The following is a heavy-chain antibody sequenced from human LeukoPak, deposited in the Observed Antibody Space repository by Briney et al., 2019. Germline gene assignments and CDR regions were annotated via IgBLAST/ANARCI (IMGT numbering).Heavy chain of an antibody. V-gene: IGHV1-69*13. CDR2: IIPIFGTA. CDR1: GGTFSSYA. Sequence: GASVKVSCKASGGTFSSYAISWVRQAPGQGLEWMGGIIPIFGTANYAQRFQGRVTITADESTSTAYMELSSLRSEDTAVYYCARDEGHYYDSSGYYGYWGQGTLVTVSS. CDR3: ARDEGHYYDSSGYYGY. D-gene: IGHD3-22*01. J-gene: IGHJ4*02.